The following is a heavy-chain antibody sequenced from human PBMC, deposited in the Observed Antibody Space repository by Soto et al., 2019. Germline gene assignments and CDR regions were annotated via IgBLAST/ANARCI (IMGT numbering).Heavy chain of an antibody. CDR1: GFSLSTSGVG. V-gene: IGHV2-5*02. J-gene: IGHJ4*02. Sequence: QITLKESGPTLVKPTQTLTLTCTFSGFSLSTSGVGVGWIRQPPGKALEWLALIYWDDDKRYSPSLKSRLTITKDTSKNQVVLTMTNMDPVDTATYYCAHKSRYIAAAGTKLVYFDYWGQGTLVTVSS. CDR3: AHKSRYIAAAGTKLVYFDY. D-gene: IGHD6-13*01. CDR2: IYWDDDK.